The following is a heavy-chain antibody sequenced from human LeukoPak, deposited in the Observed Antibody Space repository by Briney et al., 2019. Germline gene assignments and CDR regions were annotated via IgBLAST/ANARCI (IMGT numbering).Heavy chain of an antibody. Sequence: TGKSLRLSCAASGFTFDDYAMHWVRQVPGKGLEWVSGISWNSGSIAYADSVKGRFTISRDNAKTSLYLQMTSLRAEDTALYYCTNSFVWGQGTLVTVSS. V-gene: IGHV3-9*01. CDR2: ISWNSGSI. CDR1: GFTFDDYA. J-gene: IGHJ4*02. D-gene: IGHD3-3*01. CDR3: TNSFV.